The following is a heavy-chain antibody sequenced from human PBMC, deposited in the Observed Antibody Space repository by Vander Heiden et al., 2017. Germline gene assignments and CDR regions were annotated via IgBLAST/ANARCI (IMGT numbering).Heavy chain of an antibody. CDR1: GLPFSNLG. CDR3: ANGYYYDSGGYSDY. CDR2: ISYDGINK. Sequence: QVQLVESGGGVVQTGRSLSLSCAAPGLPFSNLGMHWVRQAPGKGLEWVAFISYDGINKYYSDSGKGRFTVSRDNTKKTLDLQMNTLRDEEKALYYCANGYYYDSGGYSDYWGQGTRGTVSS. D-gene: IGHD3-22*01. J-gene: IGHJ4*02. V-gene: IGHV3-30*18.